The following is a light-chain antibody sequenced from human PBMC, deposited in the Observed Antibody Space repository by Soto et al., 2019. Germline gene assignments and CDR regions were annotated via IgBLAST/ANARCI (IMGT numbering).Light chain of an antibody. J-gene: IGKJ4*01. Sequence: ETLLTQSPDTLSVSPGETATLSCRASQSVSNSLAWYRQRPGQPPSLLIYATSTRATGIPARFSGSGSGTDFTLTISRVEPEDFAVYYCQQYGSSPLTFGGGTKVDIK. V-gene: IGKV3-20*01. CDR1: QSVSNS. CDR3: QQYGSSPLT. CDR2: ATS.